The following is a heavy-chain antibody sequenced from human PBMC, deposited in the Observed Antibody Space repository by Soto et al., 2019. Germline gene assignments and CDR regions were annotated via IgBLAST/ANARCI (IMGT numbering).Heavy chain of an antibody. CDR3: ARGPNVFRFLGRLPAFFDF. J-gene: IGHJ4*02. Sequence: SLTCTVSGASFSSDGYYWSWIRQHPKRGLEWIGYIYHSGRTYYNPSLKNRITISLDTSKNQFSLNLNSVTAADTAVYYCARGPNVFRFLGRLPAFFDFWGQGTLVTVSS. CDR2: IYHSGRT. V-gene: IGHV4-31*03. D-gene: IGHD3-3*01. CDR1: GASFSSDGYY.